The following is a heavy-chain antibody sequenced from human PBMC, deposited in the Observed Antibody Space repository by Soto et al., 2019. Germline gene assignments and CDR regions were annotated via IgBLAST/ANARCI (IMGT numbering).Heavy chain of an antibody. CDR1: GFTFSSYD. D-gene: IGHD6-13*01. V-gene: IGHV3-13*01. J-gene: IGHJ4*02. Sequence: EVQLVESGGGLVQPGGSLRLSCAASGFTFSSYDMHWVRQATGKGLEWVSAIGTAGDTYYPGSVKGRFTISSENAKNSLYLQMNSLRAGDTAVYYCARGRGIAAFDYWGQGTLVTVSS. CDR2: IGTAGDT. CDR3: ARGRGIAAFDY.